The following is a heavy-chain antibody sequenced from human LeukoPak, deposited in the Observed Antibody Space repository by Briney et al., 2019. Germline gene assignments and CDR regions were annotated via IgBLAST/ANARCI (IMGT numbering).Heavy chain of an antibody. Sequence: GGSLRLSCAASGFTFSSHSMNWVRQAPGKGLEWVSCISTSSSYIYYADSVKGRFTISRDNAKNSLYLQMNSLRAEDTAVYYCARGSDNYYYYYYMDVWGKGTTVTVSS. CDR3: ARGSDNYYYYYYMDV. V-gene: IGHV3-21*01. CDR2: ISTSSSYI. D-gene: IGHD3-9*01. J-gene: IGHJ6*03. CDR1: GFTFSSHS.